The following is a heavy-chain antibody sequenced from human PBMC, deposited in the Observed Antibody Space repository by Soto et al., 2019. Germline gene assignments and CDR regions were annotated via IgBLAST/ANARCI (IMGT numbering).Heavy chain of an antibody. CDR2: IYYSGST. J-gene: IGHJ4*02. D-gene: IGHD6-19*01. CDR3: ATQIAVTGGYFDY. V-gene: IGHV4-59*08. Sequence: TLSLTCTVSGVSIVTSFWNWIRQPPGKGLEWIGYIYYSGSTNYNPSLKSRVTISVDTSRDQFSLKLSSVTAADTAVYYCATQIAVTGGYFDYWGQGMLVTVSS. CDR1: GVSIVTSF.